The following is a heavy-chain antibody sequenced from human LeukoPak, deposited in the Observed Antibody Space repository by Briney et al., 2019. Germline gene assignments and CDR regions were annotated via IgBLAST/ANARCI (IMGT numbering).Heavy chain of an antibody. D-gene: IGHD3-16*01. CDR2: IYYSGST. J-gene: IGHJ6*03. CDR3: ASGGIYYYYYMDV. V-gene: IGHV4-31*03. Sequence: SQTLSLTCTVSGGSISSGGYYWSWIRQHPGKGLEWIGYIYYSGSTYYNPSLKSRVTISVDTSKNQFSLKLSSVTAADTAVYYCASGGIYYYYYMDVWGKGTTVTVSS. CDR1: GGSISSGGYY.